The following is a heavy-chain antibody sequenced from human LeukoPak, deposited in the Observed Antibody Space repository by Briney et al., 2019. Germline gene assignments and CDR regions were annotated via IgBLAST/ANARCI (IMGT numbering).Heavy chain of an antibody. CDR1: GFTFSSYA. V-gene: IGHV3-23*01. Sequence: PGGSLRLSCAASGFTFSSYAMSWVRQAPGKGLEWVLGISGSGGSRFYTDSVKGRFTISRDNSKNTLYLQMNSLRAEDTAVYYCAKLREWELPDLFDYWGQGTLVTVSS. CDR2: ISGSGGSR. CDR3: AKLREWELPDLFDY. D-gene: IGHD1-26*01. J-gene: IGHJ4*02.